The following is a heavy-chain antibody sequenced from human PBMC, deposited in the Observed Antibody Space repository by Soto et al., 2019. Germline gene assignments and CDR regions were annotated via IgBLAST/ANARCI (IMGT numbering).Heavy chain of an antibody. D-gene: IGHD6-13*01. V-gene: IGHV1-69*02. CDR1: GGTFSSYT. CDR3: ASSSGRSSWFDP. CDR2: IIPSLGIA. Sequence: QVQLVQSGAEVKKPGSSVKVSCKASGGTFSSYTISWVRQAPGQGLEWMGRIIPSLGIANYAQKFQGRVTIIAXXSTSTAEMELSSLRSWDTAVYYCASSSGRSSWFDPWGQGTLVTVSS. J-gene: IGHJ5*02.